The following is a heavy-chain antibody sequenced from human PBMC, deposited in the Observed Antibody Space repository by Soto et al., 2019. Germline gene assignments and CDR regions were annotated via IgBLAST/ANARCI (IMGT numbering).Heavy chain of an antibody. CDR2: IYTSGTT. Sequence: SETLSLTCTVSGGSISSHYWTWIRQPAGKGLEWIGRIYTSGTTSYNPSLTSRVTMSVDTSKNQFSLNLTSVTAADTAVYYCARDMGQLWPLDYWGQGTLVTVSS. CDR3: ARDMGQLWPLDY. J-gene: IGHJ4*02. CDR1: GGSISSHY. D-gene: IGHD5-18*01. V-gene: IGHV4-4*07.